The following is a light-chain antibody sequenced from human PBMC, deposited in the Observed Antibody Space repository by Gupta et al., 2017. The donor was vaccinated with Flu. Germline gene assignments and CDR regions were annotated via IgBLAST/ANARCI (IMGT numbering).Light chain of an antibody. Sequence: SGSPGQSITISCTGTSSDVGGYKYVSWYQQHPGKAPKLMIFEVSNRFSGSKSGNTASLTISGLQAEDEADYYCSSYTNTNTLVVFGGGTKLTVL. J-gene: IGLJ2*01. CDR2: EVS. CDR1: SSDVGGYKY. CDR3: SSYTNTNTLVV. V-gene: IGLV2-14*01.